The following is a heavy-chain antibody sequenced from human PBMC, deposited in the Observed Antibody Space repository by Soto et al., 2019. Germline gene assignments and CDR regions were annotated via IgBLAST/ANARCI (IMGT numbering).Heavy chain of an antibody. D-gene: IGHD2-15*01. CDR2: ISYDGSNK. V-gene: IGHV3-30*18. CDR1: GFTFSSYG. Sequence: QVQLVESGGGVVQPGRSLRLSCAASGFTFSSYGMHWVRQAPGKGLEWVAAISYDGSNKYYADSVKGRFTISRDNSKNTLYLQMNSLRAEDTAVYYCAKDRDIVDYGSAFDIWGQGTMVTVSS. CDR3: AKDRDIVDYGSAFDI. J-gene: IGHJ3*02.